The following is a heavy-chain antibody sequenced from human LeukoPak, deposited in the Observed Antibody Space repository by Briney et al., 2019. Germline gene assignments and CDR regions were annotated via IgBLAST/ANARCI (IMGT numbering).Heavy chain of an antibody. D-gene: IGHD3-22*01. CDR1: GGTFSSYA. V-gene: IGHV1-69*13. CDR3: ARGRYDSSGFDP. Sequence: GASVKVSCKASGGTFSSYAISWVRQAPGQGLEWMGGIIPIFGTANYAQKFQGRVTITADESTSTAYMELSRLRSDDTAVYYCARGRYDSSGFDPWGQGTLVTVSS. J-gene: IGHJ5*02. CDR2: IIPIFGTA.